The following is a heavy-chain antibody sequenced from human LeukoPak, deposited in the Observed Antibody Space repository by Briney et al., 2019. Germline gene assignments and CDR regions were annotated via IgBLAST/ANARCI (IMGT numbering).Heavy chain of an antibody. CDR3: ARREAEESGPIDY. CDR1: GFTFYKSA. Sequence: RPGGSLRLSCAASGFTFYKSAMTWVRQAPGTGLEWVSSISGRGDFTYYADSVKGRFTISRDNSKNMLYLQMTSLRADDTAVYYCARREAEESGPIDYWGQGTLVTVSS. V-gene: IGHV3-23*01. J-gene: IGHJ4*02. D-gene: IGHD3-3*01. CDR2: ISGRGDFT.